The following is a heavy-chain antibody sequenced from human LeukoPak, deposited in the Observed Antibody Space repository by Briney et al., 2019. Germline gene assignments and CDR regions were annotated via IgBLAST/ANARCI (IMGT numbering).Heavy chain of an antibody. V-gene: IGHV3-23*01. CDR1: GFPFSSHA. Sequence: GGSLRLSCEVSGFPFSSHAMSWVRQASGRGLEWVSGISISSDMTYYADSVQGRFIISRDNSKNTVFLQMDSLRVEDTAVYYCANEEVPNDYWGRGTLVTVSS. J-gene: IGHJ4*02. D-gene: IGHD4/OR15-4a*01. CDR3: ANEEVPNDY. CDR2: ISISSDMT.